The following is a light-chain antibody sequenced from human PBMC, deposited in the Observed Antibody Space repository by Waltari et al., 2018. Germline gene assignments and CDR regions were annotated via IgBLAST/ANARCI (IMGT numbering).Light chain of an antibody. CDR3: QKYGSLPAT. Sequence: IVLTQSPGTLSLSPGARATLSCRASQSVSRTLAWYQQKPGQAPRLLIYDASSRATGSPDRFSGSGSGTDFSLTISRLEPEDFAVYYCQKYGSLPATFGQGTKVEIK. J-gene: IGKJ1*01. CDR1: QSVSRT. CDR2: DAS. V-gene: IGKV3-20*01.